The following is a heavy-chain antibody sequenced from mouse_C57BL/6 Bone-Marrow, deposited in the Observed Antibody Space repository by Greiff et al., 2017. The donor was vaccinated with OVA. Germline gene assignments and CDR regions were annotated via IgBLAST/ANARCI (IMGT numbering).Heavy chain of an antibody. Sequence: EVKVEESGGGLVKPGGSLKLSCAASGFTFSSYTMSWVRQTPEKRLEWVATISGGGGNTYYPDSVKGRFTISRDNAKNTLYLQMSSLRSEDTALYYCARQIYYDYWGQGTTLTVSS. CDR1: GFTFSSYT. J-gene: IGHJ2*01. V-gene: IGHV5-9*01. CDR3: ARQIYYDY. CDR2: ISGGGGNT.